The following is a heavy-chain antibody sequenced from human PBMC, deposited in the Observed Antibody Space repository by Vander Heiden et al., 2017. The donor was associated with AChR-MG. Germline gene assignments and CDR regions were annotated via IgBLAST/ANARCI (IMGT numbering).Heavy chain of an antibody. D-gene: IGHD3-16*01. CDR1: GFPFSNYG. CDR3: ARGARAAAGSYALDV. CDR2: LWYDGTKI. Sequence: QVQLVESGGGVVQPGGSLRLSCAASGFPFSNYGMHWVRQAPGKGLQWVAVLWYDGTKIYYTDSVKGRFTISRDNSKNTLYLQMNSLRAEDTAVYYCARGARAAAGSYALDVWGQGTTVTVSS. J-gene: IGHJ6*02. V-gene: IGHV3-33*01.